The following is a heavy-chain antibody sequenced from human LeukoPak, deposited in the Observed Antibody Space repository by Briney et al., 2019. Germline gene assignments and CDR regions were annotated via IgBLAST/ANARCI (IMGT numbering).Heavy chain of an antibody. CDR2: IYTSGST. V-gene: IGHV4-4*07. CDR3: ARRVHYYDTSGYSYYFDY. D-gene: IGHD3-22*01. J-gene: IGHJ4*02. CDR1: GGSISSYY. Sequence: PSETLSLTCTVSGGSISSYYWSWIRQPAGKGLEWIGRIYTSGSTNYNPSLKSRVTISVDTSKNQFSLKLSSVTAADTAVYYCARRVHYYDTSGYSYYFDYWGQGTLVTVSS.